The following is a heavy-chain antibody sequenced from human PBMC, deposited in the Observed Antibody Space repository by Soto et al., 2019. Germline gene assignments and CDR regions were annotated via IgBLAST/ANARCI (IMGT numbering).Heavy chain of an antibody. CDR2: IIPILGIA. CDR1: GGTFSSYT. CDR3: ARNTAYYDYIWGSYRATYYYYNMDV. J-gene: IGHJ6*03. V-gene: IGHV1-69*02. D-gene: IGHD3-16*02. Sequence: ASVKVSCKASGGTFSSYTISWVRQAPGQGLEWMGRIIPILGIANYAQKFQGRVTITADKSTSTAYMELSSLRSEDTAVYYCARNTAYYDYIWGSYRATYYYYNMDVWGKGTTVTVSS.